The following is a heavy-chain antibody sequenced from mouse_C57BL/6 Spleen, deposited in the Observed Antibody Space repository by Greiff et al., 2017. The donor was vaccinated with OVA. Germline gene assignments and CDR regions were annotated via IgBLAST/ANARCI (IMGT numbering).Heavy chain of an antibody. J-gene: IGHJ1*03. CDR3: ASPGSSSWYFDV. CDR1: GFSLTSYG. Sequence: QVQLKESGPGLVQPSPSLSITCTVSGFSLTSYGVHWVRQSPGKGLEWLGVIWSGGSTDYNAAFISRLSISKDNSKSQVFFKMNSLQADDTAIDYCASPGSSSWYFDVWGTGTTVTVAS. V-gene: IGHV2-2*01. D-gene: IGHD1-1*01. CDR2: IWSGGST.